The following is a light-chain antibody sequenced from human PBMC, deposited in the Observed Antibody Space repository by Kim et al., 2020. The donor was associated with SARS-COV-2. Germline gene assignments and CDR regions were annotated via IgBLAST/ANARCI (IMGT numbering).Light chain of an antibody. J-gene: IGLJ2*01. Sequence: QRVTISCNGSSSNIGAGYDVHWYQQFPRTAPKLLIYANSNRPSGVPDRFSGSKSGTSVSLVITGLQAEDEADYYCQSYDSSLSGVVFGGGTQLTVL. CDR2: ANS. CDR3: QSYDSSLSGVV. V-gene: IGLV1-40*01. CDR1: SSNIGAGYD.